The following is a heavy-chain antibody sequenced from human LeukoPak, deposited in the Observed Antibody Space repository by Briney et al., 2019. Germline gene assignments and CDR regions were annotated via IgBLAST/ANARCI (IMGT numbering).Heavy chain of an antibody. Sequence: PSETLSLTXAAYGGSFSGYYWSWIRQPPGKGLEWIGEINHSGSTNYNPSLKSRVTISVDTSKNQFSLKLSSVTAADTAVYYCARADNYDFWSGYAANPDRPDAFDIWGQGTMVTVSS. J-gene: IGHJ3*02. CDR2: INHSGST. D-gene: IGHD3-3*01. V-gene: IGHV4-34*01. CDR1: GGSFSGYY. CDR3: ARADNYDFWSGYAANPDRPDAFDI.